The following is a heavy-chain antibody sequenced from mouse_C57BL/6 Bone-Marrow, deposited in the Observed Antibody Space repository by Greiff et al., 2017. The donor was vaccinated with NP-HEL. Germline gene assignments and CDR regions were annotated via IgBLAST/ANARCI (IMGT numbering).Heavy chain of an antibody. CDR2: IYPRSGNT. V-gene: IGHV1-81*01. CDR1: GYTFTSYG. Sequence: VQLQQSGAELARPGASVKLSCKASGYTFTSYGISWVKQRTGQGLEWIGEIYPRSGNTYYNEKFKGKATLTADKSSSTAYMELRSLTSEDSAVYVCASYYYDYAHFAYWGQGTLVTVSA. CDR3: ASYYYDYAHFAY. D-gene: IGHD2-4*01. J-gene: IGHJ3*01.